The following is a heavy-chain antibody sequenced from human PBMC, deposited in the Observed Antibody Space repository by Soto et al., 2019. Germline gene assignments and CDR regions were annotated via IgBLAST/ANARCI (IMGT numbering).Heavy chain of an antibody. D-gene: IGHD3-22*01. Sequence: SETLSLTCTVSGGSISSSSYYWGWIRQPPGKGLEWIGSIYYSGSTYYNSSLKSRVTISVDTSKNQFSLKLSSVTAADTAVYYXARNFQTYYYDSSGYYYWGPGTLVTVSS. V-gene: IGHV4-39*01. CDR1: GGSISSSSYY. CDR3: ARNFQTYYYDSSGYYY. CDR2: IYYSGST. J-gene: IGHJ4*02.